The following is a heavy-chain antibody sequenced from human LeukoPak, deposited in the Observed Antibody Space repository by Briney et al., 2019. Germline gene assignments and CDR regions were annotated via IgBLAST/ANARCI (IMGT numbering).Heavy chain of an antibody. V-gene: IGHV7-4-1*02. CDR2: INTNTGNP. J-gene: IGHJ4*02. Sequence: ASVKVSCKASGYTFASYAMNWVRQAPGQGLEWMGWINTNTGNPTYAQGFTGRFVFSLDTSVSTAYLQISSLKAEDTAVYYCARGYCSSTSCYGGSYWGQGTLVTVSS. D-gene: IGHD2-2*01. CDR3: ARGYCSSTSCYGGSY. CDR1: GYTFASYA.